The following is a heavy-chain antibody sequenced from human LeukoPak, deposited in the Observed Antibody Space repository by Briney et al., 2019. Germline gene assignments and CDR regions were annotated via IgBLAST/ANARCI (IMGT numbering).Heavy chain of an antibody. CDR1: GYTFTTNG. CDR3: ARDRWYTFDN. V-gene: IGHV1-18*01. J-gene: IGHJ4*02. D-gene: IGHD4-23*01. CDR2: IRANSGNT. Sequence: GASVKVSCKTSGYTFTTNGISWVRQAPGQGLEWMGWIRANSGNTNYAQKYPGRVTMTTDTSASTVYMELRSLRSDDTAVYYCARDRWYTFDNWGQGTLITVSS.